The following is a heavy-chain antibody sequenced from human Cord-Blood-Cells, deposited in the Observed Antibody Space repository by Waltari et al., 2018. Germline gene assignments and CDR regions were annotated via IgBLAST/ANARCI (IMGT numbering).Heavy chain of an antibody. V-gene: IGHV3-23*01. CDR3: AKGRRHALDY. CDR2: ISGSGGIT. CDR1: GFTFSSYA. J-gene: IGHJ4*02. Sequence: EVQLLESGGGLVQPGGSLRLSCVAYGFTFSSYAMIWVRQAPGKGLEWVSAISGSGGITYYADSVKGRFTISRDNSKNTLYLQMNSLRAEDTAVYYCAKGRRHALDYWGQGTLVTVSS. D-gene: IGHD2-2*01.